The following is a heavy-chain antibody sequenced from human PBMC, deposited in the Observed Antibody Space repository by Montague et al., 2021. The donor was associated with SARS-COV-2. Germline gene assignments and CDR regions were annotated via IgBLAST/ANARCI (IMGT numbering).Heavy chain of an antibody. Sequence: SETLSLTCTVSGGSISSSSYYWGWIRQPPGKGLEWIGSIYYSGGTYYNPSLESRVTISVDTSKNQFSLKLSSVTAADTAVYYCARKEMKYSSIWSTGGNWFDPWGQGTLVTVSS. CDR2: IYYSGGT. CDR1: GGSISSSSYY. CDR3: ARKEMKYSSIWSTGGNWFDP. J-gene: IGHJ5*02. D-gene: IGHD6-13*01. V-gene: IGHV4-39*01.